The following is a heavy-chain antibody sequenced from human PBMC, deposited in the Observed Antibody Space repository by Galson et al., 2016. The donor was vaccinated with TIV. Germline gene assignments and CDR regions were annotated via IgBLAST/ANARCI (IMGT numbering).Heavy chain of an antibody. J-gene: IGHJ6*02. CDR2: IYWDNDK. CDR1: GFSLSTSGVG. V-gene: IGHV2-5*02. Sequence: PALVKPTQTPTLTCSFSGFSLSTSGVGVGWIRQPPGKALDWLALIYWDNDKRYSPSLKTRLTITKDTSKNQVVLRMTNMDPMDTATYYCVHLPNMFYYGMDAWGQGTTVTVSS. CDR3: VHLPNMFYYGMDA. D-gene: IGHD3-10*02.